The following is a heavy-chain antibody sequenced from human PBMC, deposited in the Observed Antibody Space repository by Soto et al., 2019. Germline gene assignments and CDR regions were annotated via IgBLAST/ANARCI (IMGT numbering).Heavy chain of an antibody. D-gene: IGHD3-16*01. CDR3: ARELNRARYDYVGGFYR. J-gene: IGHJ4*02. Sequence: PGXSLNISCKGSGYSFTSYWLGWLRQIPVKGLEWMGIIYPGDSDTRYSPSFQGQVTTSADKSISTAYLQWRSLKASDTAMYYCARELNRARYDYVGGFYRWGQGTLVTVSS. CDR1: GYSFTSYW. CDR2: IYPGDSDT. V-gene: IGHV5-51*01.